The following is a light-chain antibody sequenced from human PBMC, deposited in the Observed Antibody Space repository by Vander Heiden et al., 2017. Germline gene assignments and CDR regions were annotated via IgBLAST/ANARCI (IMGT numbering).Light chain of an antibody. CDR1: GSDVGGYDY. J-gene: IGLJ2*01. CDR3: SSYTTINTYVL. CDR2: DVS. Sequence: QSALTQPASVSGSAGQSITISCTGTGSDVGGYDYVSWYQQHPGKAPNLLIYDVSNRPSGVSDRFSGSKSGNTASLTISGLQAEDEADYYCSSYTTINTYVLLGGGTKLTVL. V-gene: IGLV2-14*01.